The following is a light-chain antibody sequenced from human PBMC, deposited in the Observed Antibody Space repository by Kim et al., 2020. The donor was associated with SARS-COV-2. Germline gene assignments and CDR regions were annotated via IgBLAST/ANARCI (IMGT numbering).Light chain of an antibody. CDR1: SSDIGAYNY. Sequence: GQSITISCTRTSSDIGAYNYVSWYQHYPGKAPKYIIYDVDKRPSGVSNRFSASKSANTASLTISGLQAEDEADYYCASYTTRNTFVFGTGTKVTVL. V-gene: IGLV2-14*03. CDR2: DVD. J-gene: IGLJ1*01. CDR3: ASYTTRNTFV.